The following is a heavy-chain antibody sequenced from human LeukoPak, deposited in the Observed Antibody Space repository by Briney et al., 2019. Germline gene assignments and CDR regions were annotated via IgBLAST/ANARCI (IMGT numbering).Heavy chain of an antibody. D-gene: IGHD2-2*01. Sequence: SETLSLTCTVSGGSISSSSYYWGWIRQPPGKGLEWIGSIYYSGSTYYNPSLKSRVTISVDTSKNQFSLKLSSVTAADTAVYYCARGRYCSSTSCYGAGIADPYYFDCWGQGTLVTVSS. CDR2: IYYSGST. J-gene: IGHJ4*02. V-gene: IGHV4-39*07. CDR3: ARGRYCSSTSCYGAGIADPYYFDC. CDR1: GGSISSSSYY.